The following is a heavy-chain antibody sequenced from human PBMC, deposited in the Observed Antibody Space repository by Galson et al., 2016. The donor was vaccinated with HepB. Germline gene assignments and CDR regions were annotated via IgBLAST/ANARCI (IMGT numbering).Heavy chain of an antibody. V-gene: IGHV3-48*01. Sequence: SLRLSCAASGFTFDTYSMNWVRQAPGKGLEWLSYIRGSGSPIFYADSVKGRFTISRDNAKNSLSLQMNSLRAEDTAVYYCVRDHFYAFDIWGQGTMVTVSS. CDR3: VRDHFYAFDI. J-gene: IGHJ3*02. CDR2: IRGSGSPI. CDR1: GFTFDTYS.